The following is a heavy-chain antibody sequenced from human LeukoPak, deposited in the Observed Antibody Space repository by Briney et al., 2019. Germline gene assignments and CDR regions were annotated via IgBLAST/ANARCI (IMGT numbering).Heavy chain of an antibody. CDR1: GGSISSYY. J-gene: IGHJ4*02. CDR3: ERAGSPGYYFDH. Sequence: SETLSLTCTVSGGSISSYYWSWIRQPPGKGLEYIGYVYYSGSTDYNPSLKSRVTISVDTSKNRFSLKLSSVTAADTAVYYCERAGSPGYYFDHWGQGTLVTVSS. D-gene: IGHD6-19*01. V-gene: IGHV4-59*01. CDR2: VYYSGST.